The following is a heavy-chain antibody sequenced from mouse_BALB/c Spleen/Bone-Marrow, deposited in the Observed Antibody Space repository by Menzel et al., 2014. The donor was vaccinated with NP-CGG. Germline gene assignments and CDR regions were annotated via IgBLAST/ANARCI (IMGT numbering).Heavy chain of an antibody. CDR3: TSIYYDYDAGYAMDY. CDR1: GYTFTSYY. V-gene: IGHV1S81*02. J-gene: IGHJ4*01. D-gene: IGHD2-4*01. CDR2: INPSNGGT. Sequence: LQQSGAELVKPGASVKLSCKASGYTFTSYYMYWVKQRPGQGLEWIGGINPSNGGTNFNEKFKSKATLTVDKSSSTAYMQLSSLTSEDSAVYYCTSIYYDYDAGYAMDYWGQGTSVTVSS.